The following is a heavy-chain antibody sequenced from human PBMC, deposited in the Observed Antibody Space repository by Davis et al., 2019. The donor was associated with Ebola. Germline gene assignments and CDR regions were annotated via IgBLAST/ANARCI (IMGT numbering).Heavy chain of an antibody. CDR1: GYTFTIYD. Sequence: ASVKVSCKASGYTFTIYDIDWVRQATGQGLEWMGWMNPKTANTGYAQKLQGRVTMTKDTFTSRAYMELRSLRSDDTAVYYCARDPGYASGWYSDSWGQGTLVTVSS. CDR2: MNPKTANT. D-gene: IGHD6-19*01. J-gene: IGHJ4*02. V-gene: IGHV1-8*01. CDR3: ARDPGYASGWYSDS.